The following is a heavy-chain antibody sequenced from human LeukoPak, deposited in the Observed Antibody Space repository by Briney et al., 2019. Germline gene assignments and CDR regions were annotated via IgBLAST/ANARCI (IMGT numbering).Heavy chain of an antibody. CDR1: GDSMSSGSYY. Sequence: PSETLSLTCSVSGDSMSSGSYYWGRIRQPPGKGLEWIGSIFYSGSTYYTPSLKSRVTMSLDTSKNQFSLRLTSVTAADTAVYYCARQIAVVEPTDPNWFDSWGQGTLVTVSS. J-gene: IGHJ5*01. V-gene: IGHV4-39*07. CDR2: IFYSGST. CDR3: ARQIAVVEPTDPNWFDS. D-gene: IGHD2-21*01.